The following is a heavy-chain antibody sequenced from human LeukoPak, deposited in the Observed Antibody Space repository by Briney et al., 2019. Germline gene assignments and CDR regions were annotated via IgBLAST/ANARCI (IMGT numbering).Heavy chain of an antibody. Sequence: PSETLSLTCAVYGGSFSGYYWSWIRQPPGKGLEWIGEINHSGSTNYNPSLKSRVTISVDTSKNQFSLKLSSVTAADTAVYYCARRVYSGNTGWFDPWGQGTLVTVSS. D-gene: IGHD1-26*01. CDR1: GGSFSGYY. V-gene: IGHV4-34*01. J-gene: IGHJ5*02. CDR3: ARRVYSGNTGWFDP. CDR2: INHSGST.